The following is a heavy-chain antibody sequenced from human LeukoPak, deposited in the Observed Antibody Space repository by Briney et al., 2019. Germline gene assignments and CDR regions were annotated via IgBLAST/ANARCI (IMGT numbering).Heavy chain of an antibody. D-gene: IGHD5-24*01. Sequence: GETLKISCKGSGYSFTSYCIGWVRQMPGKGLEWMGIIYPGDSDTRYSPSFQGQVTISADKSISTAYLQWSSLKASDTAMYYCARPVEMATISAFDIWGLGTMVTVSS. J-gene: IGHJ3*02. CDR1: GYSFTSYC. V-gene: IGHV5-51*01. CDR2: IYPGDSDT. CDR3: ARPVEMATISAFDI.